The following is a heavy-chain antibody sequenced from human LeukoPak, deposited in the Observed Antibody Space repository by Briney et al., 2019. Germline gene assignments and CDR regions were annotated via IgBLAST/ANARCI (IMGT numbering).Heavy chain of an antibody. CDR3: GSDLRSGY. CDR1: GFTFSNYW. J-gene: IGHJ4*02. CDR2: INSDGSSI. Sequence: PGGSLRLSCAASGFTFSNYWMHWVRQAPGKGLVWVSRINSDGSSINYADSVKGRFTISRGNAKNTVYLQMNSLRAEDTAMYYGGSDLRSGYWGQGTLVTVSS. V-gene: IGHV3-74*01.